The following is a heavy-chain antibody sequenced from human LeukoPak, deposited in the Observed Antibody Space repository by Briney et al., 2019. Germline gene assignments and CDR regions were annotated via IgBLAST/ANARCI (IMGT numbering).Heavy chain of an antibody. CDR2: ISGSGGST. D-gene: IGHD2-2*01. J-gene: IGHJ4*02. V-gene: IGHV3-23*01. CDR3: AKDPYCSSTSCYSPFDY. Sequence: GGSLRLSCAASGFTFSSYAMSWVRQAPGKGLEWVSAISGSGGSTYYADSVKGRFTISRDNSKNTLYLQMNSLRAEDTAVYYCAKDPYCSSTSCYSPFDYWGQGTLVTVSS. CDR1: GFTFSSYA.